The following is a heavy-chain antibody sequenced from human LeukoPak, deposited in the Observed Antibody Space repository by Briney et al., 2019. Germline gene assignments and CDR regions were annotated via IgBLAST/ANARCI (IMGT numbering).Heavy chain of an antibody. V-gene: IGHV1-2*02. CDR2: INPNSGGT. J-gene: IGHJ4*02. D-gene: IGHD6-19*01. CDR3: ARDSGYSSGRGGGLEDY. Sequence: GASVKVSCKASGYTFTGYYMHWVRQAPGQGLEWMGWINPNSGGTNYAQKFQGRVTMTRDTSISTAYMELSRLRSDDTAVYYCARDSGYSSGRGGGLEDYWRQGTLVTVSS. CDR1: GYTFTGYY.